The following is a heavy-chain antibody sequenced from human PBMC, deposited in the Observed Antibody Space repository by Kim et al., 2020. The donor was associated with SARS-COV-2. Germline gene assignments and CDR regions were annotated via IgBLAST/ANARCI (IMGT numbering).Heavy chain of an antibody. CDR1: GGSISSSSYY. D-gene: IGHD3-16*01. J-gene: IGHJ4*02. Sequence: SETLSLTCTVSGGSISSSSYYWGWIRQPPGKGLEWIGSIYYSGSTYYNPSLKSRVTISVDTSKNQFSLKLSSVTAADTAVYYCARHLPSFGVGLFVDCWWERTLVAVS. V-gene: IGHV4-39*01. CDR3: ARHLPSFGVGLFVDC. CDR2: IYYSGST.